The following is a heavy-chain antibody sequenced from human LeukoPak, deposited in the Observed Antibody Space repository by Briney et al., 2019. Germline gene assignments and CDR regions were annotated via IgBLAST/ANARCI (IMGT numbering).Heavy chain of an antibody. Sequence: GASVKVSCKAPRSTFKTYDIIWVRQASGQGLEWMGWMNPKSGDTVCAETFQARVTMTRNISMNTAYMELSNLKSEDTAIYYCARGVLGYYYYYMDLWGEGTTVTVSS. CDR1: RSTFKTYD. J-gene: IGHJ6*03. CDR2: MNPKSGDT. D-gene: IGHD2-8*02. CDR3: ARGVLGYYYYYMDL. V-gene: IGHV1-8*01.